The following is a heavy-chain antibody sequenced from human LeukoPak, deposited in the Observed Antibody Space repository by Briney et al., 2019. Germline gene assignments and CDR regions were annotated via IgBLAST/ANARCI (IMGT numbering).Heavy chain of an antibody. V-gene: IGHV4-61*02. Sequence: SETLPLTCTVSGGSISSGSYYWSWIRQPAGKGLEWIGRIYTSGSTNYNPSLKSRVTISVDTSKNQFSLKLSSVTAADTAVYYCARGYQLLRGGNWFDPWGQGTLVTVSS. J-gene: IGHJ5*02. CDR2: IYTSGST. CDR1: GGSISSGSYY. CDR3: ARGYQLLRGGNWFDP. D-gene: IGHD2-2*01.